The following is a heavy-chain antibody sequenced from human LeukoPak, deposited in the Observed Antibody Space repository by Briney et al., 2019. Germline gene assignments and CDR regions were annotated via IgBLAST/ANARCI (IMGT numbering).Heavy chain of an antibody. CDR3: ARAYYDILTGFFWFDP. D-gene: IGHD3-9*01. CDR2: VNPNSGGT. Sequence: ASVKVSCKASGYTFTGYYMHWVRQAPGQGLEWRGWVNPNSGGTNYAQKFQGRVTMTRDTSISTAYMELSRLRSDDTAVYYCARAYYDILTGFFWFDPWGQGTLVTVSS. CDR1: GYTFTGYY. V-gene: IGHV1-2*02. J-gene: IGHJ5*02.